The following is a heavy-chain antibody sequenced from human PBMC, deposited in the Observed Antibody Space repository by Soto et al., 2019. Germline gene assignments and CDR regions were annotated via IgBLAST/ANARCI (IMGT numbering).Heavy chain of an antibody. D-gene: IGHD2-21*02. CDR2: IYYTGTT. CDR1: GGSINNNNYY. J-gene: IGHJ4*02. CDR3: ARFVVTANRHTDFVY. Sequence: SETLSLTCTVSGGSINNNNYYWGWVRQPPGKGLDWIGNIYYTGTTFYNPSLRSRVTISVDTSKNQFSLNLNSVTAADTAFYYCARFVVTANRHTDFVYWGQGTLATVSS. V-gene: IGHV4-39*01.